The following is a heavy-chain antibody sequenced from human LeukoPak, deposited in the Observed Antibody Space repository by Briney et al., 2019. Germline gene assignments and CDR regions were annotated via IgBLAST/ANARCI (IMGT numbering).Heavy chain of an antibody. CDR1: GFTFSSYR. CDR2: ISSSSSYI. CDR3: ARVGTSSSGWQFDY. D-gene: IGHD6-19*01. V-gene: IGHV3-21*01. J-gene: IGHJ4*02. Sequence: GGSLRLSCAASGFTFSSYRMNWVRQAPGKGLEWVSSISSSSSYIYYADSVKGRFTISRDNAKNSLYLQMNSLRAEDTAVYYRARVGTSSSGWQFDYWGQGTLVTVFS.